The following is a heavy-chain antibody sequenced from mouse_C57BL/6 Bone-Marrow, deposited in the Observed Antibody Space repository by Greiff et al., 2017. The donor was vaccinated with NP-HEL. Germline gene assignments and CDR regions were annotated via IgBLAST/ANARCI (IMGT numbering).Heavy chain of an antibody. CDR1: GFNIKGDY. CDR2: IDPENGDT. D-gene: IGHD1-1*01. V-gene: IGHV14-4*01. J-gene: IGHJ2*01. Sequence: EVQLQQSGAELVRPGASVKLSCTASGFNIKGDYMHWVKQRPEQGLEWIGWIDPENGDTEYASKFQGKATITADTSSNTAYRQISSLTSEDTAVYYCTTYGYYGSGYWGQGTTPTVSS. CDR3: TTYGYYGSGY.